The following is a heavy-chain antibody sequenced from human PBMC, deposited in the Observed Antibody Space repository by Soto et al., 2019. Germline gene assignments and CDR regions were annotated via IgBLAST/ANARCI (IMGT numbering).Heavy chain of an antibody. CDR3: ARQNDYSNLVFDP. D-gene: IGHD4-4*01. CDR2: IIPIFGTA. J-gene: IGHJ5*02. Sequence: SVKVSCKASGVTFSSYAISWVRQAPGQGLEWMGVIIPIFGTANYAQKFQGRVTITADESTSTAYMELSSVTAADTAVYYCARQNDYSNLVFDPWGQGTLVTVSS. CDR1: GVTFSSYA. V-gene: IGHV1-69*13.